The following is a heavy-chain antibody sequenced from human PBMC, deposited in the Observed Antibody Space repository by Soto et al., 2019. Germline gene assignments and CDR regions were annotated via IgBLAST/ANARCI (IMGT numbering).Heavy chain of an antibody. CDR2: INHSGST. V-gene: IGHV4-34*01. J-gene: IGHJ6*02. CDR3: ARGRAYYYGMDV. Sequence: TXSLTCAVYGGSFSGYYWSWIRQPPGKGLEWIGEINHSGSTHYNPSLKSRVTISVDTAKKQFSRKLSTVNAADTAVYYCARGRAYYYGMDVWGQGTTVT. CDR1: GGSFSGYY.